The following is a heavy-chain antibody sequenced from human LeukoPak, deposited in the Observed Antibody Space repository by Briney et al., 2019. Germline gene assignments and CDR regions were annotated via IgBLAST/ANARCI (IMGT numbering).Heavy chain of an antibody. J-gene: IGHJ4*02. CDR2: IYYSGRT. D-gene: IGHD2-8*01. CDR1: GGSISSGDYY. V-gene: IGHV4-30-4*08. CDR3: ARRYCTNGVCYNPRFDY. Sequence: PSETLSLTCTVPGGSISSGDYYSSWIRQPPGKGMEWLGYIYYSGRTYYNPSLKSRVTIPVDTSKNQFSLKLSSVTAADTAVCYCARRYCTNGVCYNPRFDYWGQGTLVTVSS.